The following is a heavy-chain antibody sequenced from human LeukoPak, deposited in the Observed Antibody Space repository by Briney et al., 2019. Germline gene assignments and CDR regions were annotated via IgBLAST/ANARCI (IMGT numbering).Heavy chain of an antibody. Sequence: GGSLRLSCAASGFTFSDYYMSWIRQAPGKGLEWVSYISSSSSYTNYADSVKGRFTISRDNAKNSLYLQMNSLRAEDTAVHYCARAKGSGTLISRGAFDIWGQGTMVTVSS. J-gene: IGHJ3*02. V-gene: IGHV3-11*06. CDR2: ISSSSSYT. D-gene: IGHD3-10*01. CDR3: ARAKGSGTLISRGAFDI. CDR1: GFTFSDYY.